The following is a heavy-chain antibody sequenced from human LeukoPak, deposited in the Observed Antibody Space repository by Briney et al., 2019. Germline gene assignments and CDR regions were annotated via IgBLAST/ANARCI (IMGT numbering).Heavy chain of an antibody. CDR1: GFTFSSYA. CDR3: ARDNIPVVGAKGGGFSLYYDYMDV. J-gene: IGHJ6*03. V-gene: IGHV3-30*04. Sequence: GGSLRLSCAASGFTFSSYAMHWVRQAPGKGLEWVSVISYDGSNKYYADSVKGRFTISRDNSKNTLYLQMNSLRAEDTAVYYCARDNIPVVGAKGGGFSLYYDYMDVWGKGTTVTVSS. D-gene: IGHD1-26*01. CDR2: ISYDGSNK.